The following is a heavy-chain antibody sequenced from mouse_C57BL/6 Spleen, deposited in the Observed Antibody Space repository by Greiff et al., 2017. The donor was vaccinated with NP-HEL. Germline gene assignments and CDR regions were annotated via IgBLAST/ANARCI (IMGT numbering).Heavy chain of an antibody. Sequence: VQLQQSGAELAKPGASVKLSCKASGYTFTSYWMHWVKQRPGQGLEWIGYINPSSGYTKYNQKFKDKATLTADKSSNTAYMQMSSLTYEDSAVYYCASGGNCEAGPFAYWGQGTLVTVSA. CDR2: INPSSGYT. CDR3: ASGGNCEAGPFAY. D-gene: IGHD2-1*01. J-gene: IGHJ3*01. V-gene: IGHV1-7*01. CDR1: GYTFTSYW.